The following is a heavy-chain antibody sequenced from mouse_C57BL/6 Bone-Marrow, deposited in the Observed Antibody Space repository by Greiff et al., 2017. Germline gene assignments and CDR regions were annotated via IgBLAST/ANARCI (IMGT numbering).Heavy chain of an antibody. J-gene: IGHJ4*01. CDR2: IWSGGST. CDR1: GFSLTSYG. CDR3: ARKGESYSGSQSPYTMDY. D-gene: IGHD1-1*01. V-gene: IGHV2-2*01. Sequence: QVQLQQSGPGLVQPSQSLSITCTVSGFSLTSYGVHWVRQSPGKGLEWLGVIWSGGSTDYNAAFISRLSISKDNSKSQVFFKMNSLQADDTAIYYCARKGESYSGSQSPYTMDYWGQGTSVTVSA.